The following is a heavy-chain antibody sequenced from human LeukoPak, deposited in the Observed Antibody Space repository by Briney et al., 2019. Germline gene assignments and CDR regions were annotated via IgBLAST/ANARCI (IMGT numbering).Heavy chain of an antibody. CDR2: IYTNEYT. D-gene: IGHD3-10*01. Sequence: SETLSLTCTVSGGSITSHYWSWIRQPAGKGLEWIGRIYTNEYTNYNPSLKNRVTMSVDTSKNQFSLRLSSVTAADTAVYYCARPTYGDDFEYWGQGILVTVSS. J-gene: IGHJ4*02. CDR1: GGSITSHY. V-gene: IGHV4-4*07. CDR3: ARPTYGDDFEY.